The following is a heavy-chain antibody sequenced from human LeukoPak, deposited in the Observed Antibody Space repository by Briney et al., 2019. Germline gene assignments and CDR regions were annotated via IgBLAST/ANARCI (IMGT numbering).Heavy chain of an antibody. CDR2: MSGSGGST. J-gene: IGHJ4*02. CDR3: AIPPPSYYDFWCGYYTFDY. Sequence: PGGSLRLSCAASGFTFSSYAMSWVRQAPGKGLEWVSDMSGSGGSTYYADSVKGRFTISRDNSKNTLYLKMNSLRAEDTAVYYCAIPPPSYYDFWCGYYTFDYWGQGTLVTVSS. D-gene: IGHD3-3*01. V-gene: IGHV3-23*01. CDR1: GFTFSSYA.